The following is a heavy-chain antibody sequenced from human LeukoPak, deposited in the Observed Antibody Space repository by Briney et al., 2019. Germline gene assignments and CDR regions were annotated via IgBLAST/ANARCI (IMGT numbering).Heavy chain of an antibody. CDR3: ARDRGTYGDYWFDP. J-gene: IGHJ5*02. Sequence: ASVKVSCKASGGTFSSYAISWVRQAPGQGLEWMGGIIPIFGTANYAQKFQGRVTITADESTSTAYMELSSLRSDDTAVYYCARDRGTYGDYWFDPWGQGTLVTVSS. CDR2: IIPIFGTA. CDR1: GGTFSSYA. V-gene: IGHV1-69*13. D-gene: IGHD4-17*01.